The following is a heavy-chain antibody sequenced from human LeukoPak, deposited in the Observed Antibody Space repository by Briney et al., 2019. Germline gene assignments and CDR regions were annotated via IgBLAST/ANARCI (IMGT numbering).Heavy chain of an antibody. V-gene: IGHV3-30*03. CDR1: EFTFSNYG. J-gene: IGHJ6*02. D-gene: IGHD3-10*01. Sequence: GSLRLSCEASEFTFSNYGMHWVRQAPGKGLEWLAVISNDGSSRQYRDSVKGRFTVSRDNSKNTLYLQMNSLRAEDTAVYYCTRDRRYGGMDVWGQGTTVTVSS. CDR2: ISNDGSSR. CDR3: TRDRRYGGMDV.